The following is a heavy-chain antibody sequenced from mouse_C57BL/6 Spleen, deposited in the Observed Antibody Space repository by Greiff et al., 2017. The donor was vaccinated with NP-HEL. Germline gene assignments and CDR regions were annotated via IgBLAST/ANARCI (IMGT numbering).Heavy chain of an antibody. V-gene: IGHV1-55*01. CDR1: GYTFTSYW. CDR2: IYPGSGST. Sequence: QVQLQQSGAELVKPGASVKMSCKASGYTFTSYWITWVKQRPGQGLEWIGDIYPGSGSTNYNEKFKSKATLTVDTSSSTAYMQLSSLTSEDSAVYYCARRVDYGNYEGFAYWGQGTLVTVSA. J-gene: IGHJ3*01. D-gene: IGHD2-1*01. CDR3: ARRVDYGNYEGFAY.